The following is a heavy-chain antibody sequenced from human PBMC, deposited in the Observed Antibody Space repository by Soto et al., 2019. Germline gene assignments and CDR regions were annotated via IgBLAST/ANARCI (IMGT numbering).Heavy chain of an antibody. CDR2: ISGSGSTI. J-gene: IGHJ4*02. D-gene: IGHD3-10*01. Sequence: LRLSCAASGFTFSTYTMNWVRQAPGKGLEWVSYISGSGSTIYHADSVKGRFTTSRDNAKNSLYLQMNSLRDEDTALYYCAREGPVPPYYFYDYWGQGTLVTVSS. CDR3: AREGPVPPYYFYDY. CDR1: GFTFSTYT. V-gene: IGHV3-48*02.